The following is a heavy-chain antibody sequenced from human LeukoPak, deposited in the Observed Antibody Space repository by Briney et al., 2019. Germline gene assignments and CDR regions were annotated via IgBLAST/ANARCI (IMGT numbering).Heavy chain of an antibody. J-gene: IGHJ5*02. V-gene: IGHV6-1*01. CDR1: ADGVSFNGVA. D-gene: IGHD1-1*01. CDR2: TYYRSKWYN. Sequence: SPTLSLTFAISADGVSFNGVAWNWTRQSPARGLEWLGRTYYRSKWYNDYAVSVKSRITINPDTSKNQFSLQLNSVTPEDTAVYYCARLGSGWWFDPWGQGTLVTVSS. CDR3: ARLGSGWWFDP.